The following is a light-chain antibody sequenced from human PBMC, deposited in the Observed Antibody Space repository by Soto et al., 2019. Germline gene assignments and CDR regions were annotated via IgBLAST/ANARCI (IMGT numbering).Light chain of an antibody. Sequence: DIQMTRSPSSRSVSVLDRVRMTVLASQSIGGFLNWYQQKLGKAPKLLIYAASSLQSGVPSRFSGSGSGTDFTLTISSLQPEDFATYYCQQSYSTPLTFGGGTKVDIK. J-gene: IGKJ4*01. CDR2: AAS. V-gene: IGKV1-39*01. CDR1: QSIGGF. CDR3: QQSYSTPLT.